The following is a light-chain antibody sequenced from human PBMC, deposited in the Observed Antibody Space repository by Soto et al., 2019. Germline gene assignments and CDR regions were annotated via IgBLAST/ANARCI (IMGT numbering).Light chain of an antibody. CDR2: AAY. J-gene: IGKJ1*01. CDR1: QSVITY. CDR3: EKECDCPQA. V-gene: IGKV1-39*01. Sequence: EIRDTRSPSSLSASVGDRFIITCLAIQSVITYLNWYQQKVWRARKVLIFAAYNLLRGVPARCSGMGVWADFSLTISSLRPVDLAALYIEKECDCPQAIGPGTKVDIK.